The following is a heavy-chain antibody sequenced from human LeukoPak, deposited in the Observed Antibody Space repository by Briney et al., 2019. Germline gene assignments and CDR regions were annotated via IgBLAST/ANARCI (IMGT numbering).Heavy chain of an antibody. CDR1: GFTFSSYA. V-gene: IGHV3-23*01. CDR3: AKGSYCSGGSCFFDY. J-gene: IGHJ4*02. D-gene: IGHD2-15*01. Sequence: GGSLRLSCAASGFTFSSYALTWVRQAPGKGLEWVSAISGSGGSTYYADSVKGRFTISRDNSKNTLYLQMNSLRAEDTAVYYCAKGSYCSGGSCFFDYWGQGTLVSASS. CDR2: ISGSGGST.